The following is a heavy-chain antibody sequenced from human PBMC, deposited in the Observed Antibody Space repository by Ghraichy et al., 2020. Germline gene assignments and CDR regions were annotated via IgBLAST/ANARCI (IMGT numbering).Heavy chain of an antibody. V-gene: IGHV1-2*02. D-gene: IGHD2-15*01. CDR3: ARDFYSRGGVVGAAGGGY. J-gene: IGHJ4*02. Sequence: ASVKVSCKASGYTFTGYYMHWVRQAPGQGLEWMGWINPNSGGTNYAQKFQGRVTMTRDTSISTAYMELSRLRSDDTAVYYCARDFYSRGGVVGAAGGGYWGQGTLVTVSS. CDR2: INPNSGGT. CDR1: GYTFTGYY.